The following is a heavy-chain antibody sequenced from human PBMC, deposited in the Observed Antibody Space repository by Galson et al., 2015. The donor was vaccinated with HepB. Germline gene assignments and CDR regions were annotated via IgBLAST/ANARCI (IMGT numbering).Heavy chain of an antibody. CDR1: GFTFNSYG. D-gene: IGHD3-3*01. CDR2: ISYDGSNS. Sequence: SLRLSCAASGFTFNSYGMHWVRQAPGKGLEWVALISYDGSNSHYADSVKGRFTISRDNAKNTLYLQMNSLRAEDTAVYYCAKDNRDHYDFWSGSEGWFDPWGQGTLVTVSS. V-gene: IGHV3-30*18. CDR3: AKDNRDHYDFWSGSEGWFDP. J-gene: IGHJ5*02.